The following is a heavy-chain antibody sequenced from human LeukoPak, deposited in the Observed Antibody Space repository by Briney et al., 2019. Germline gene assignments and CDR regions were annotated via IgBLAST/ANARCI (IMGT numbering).Heavy chain of an antibody. J-gene: IGHJ4*02. D-gene: IGHD3-16*01. Sequence: ASVKVSCKASGYMFTVYGISWVRQAPGQRLEWMGWVSTDRGNTNYAKQFQGRVTMTTDTSTTAAYMELRSLRSDDTAVYYCARDPGNYYFWGHFESWGQGTLVTVSS. V-gene: IGHV1-18*01. CDR3: ARDPGNYYFWGHFES. CDR2: VSTDRGNT. CDR1: GYMFTVYG.